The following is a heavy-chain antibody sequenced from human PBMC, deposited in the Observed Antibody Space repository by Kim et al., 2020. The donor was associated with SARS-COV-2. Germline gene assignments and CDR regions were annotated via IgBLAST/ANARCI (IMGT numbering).Heavy chain of an antibody. Sequence: GGSLRLSCAASGFTVSSNYMSWVRQAPGKGLEWVSVIYSGGSTYYADSVKGRFTISRDNSKNTLYLQMNSLRAEDTAVYYCARHVLLWFGELLRGNWFDPWGQGTLVTVSS. CDR2: IYSGGST. J-gene: IGHJ5*02. D-gene: IGHD3-10*01. CDR1: GFTVSSNY. CDR3: ARHVLLWFGELLRGNWFDP. V-gene: IGHV3-53*01.